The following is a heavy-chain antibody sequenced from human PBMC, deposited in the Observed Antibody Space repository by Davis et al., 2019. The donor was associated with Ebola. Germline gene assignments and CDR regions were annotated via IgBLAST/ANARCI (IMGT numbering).Heavy chain of an antibody. CDR3: ARSPTPQLWFLFDF. J-gene: IGHJ4*02. V-gene: IGHV4-39*01. Sequence: MPSETSLPCTASGGSISSSTYYWGWIRQPPGKGLEWIGSISYSGSAYYNPSLKSRVTISVDTSKNQFSLKLSSVTAADTAVYCCARSPTPQLWFLFDFWGQGTLVTVSS. D-gene: IGHD5-18*01. CDR1: GGSISSSTYY. CDR2: ISYSGSA.